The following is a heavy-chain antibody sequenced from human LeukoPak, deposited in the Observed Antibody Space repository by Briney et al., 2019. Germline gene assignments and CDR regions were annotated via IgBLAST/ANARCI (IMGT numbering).Heavy chain of an antibody. Sequence: SQTLSLTCAISGDSVSINSATWNWIRQSPSRGLEWLGRTYYRSKWYNDYAESVKSRITINPDTSKNHFSLQLNSVTPEDTAVYFCARDLAGDGGYSYGMVDYWGQGTLVTVSS. J-gene: IGHJ4*02. CDR3: ARDLAGDGGYSYGMVDY. CDR1: GDSVSINSAT. D-gene: IGHD5-18*01. CDR2: TYYRSKWYN. V-gene: IGHV6-1*01.